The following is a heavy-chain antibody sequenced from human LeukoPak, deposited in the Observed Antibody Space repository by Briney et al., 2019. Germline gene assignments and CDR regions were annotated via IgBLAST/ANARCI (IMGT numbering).Heavy chain of an antibody. J-gene: IGHJ4*02. D-gene: IGHD6-19*01. CDR2: IYYSGST. Sequence: PSETLSLTCTVSGGSISSYYWSWIRQPPGKGLEWIGYIYYSGSTNYNPSLKSRVTISVDTSKNQFSLKLSSVTAADTAVYYCARDGYRSGWYHLEWGQGTLVTVSS. CDR3: ARDGYRSGWYHLE. V-gene: IGHV4-59*01. CDR1: GGSISSYY.